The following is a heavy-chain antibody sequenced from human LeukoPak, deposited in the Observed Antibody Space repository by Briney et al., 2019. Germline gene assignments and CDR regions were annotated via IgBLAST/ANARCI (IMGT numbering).Heavy chain of an antibody. Sequence: TSETLSLTCTVSGGSISIYYWSWIRQPPGKGLEWIGYIYYSGSTNYNPSLKSRVTISVDTSKNQFSLKLSSVTAADTAVYYCARDQGLTTHDDAFDIWGQGTMVTVSS. CDR2: IYYSGST. D-gene: IGHD4-17*01. CDR1: GGSISIYY. CDR3: ARDQGLTTHDDAFDI. J-gene: IGHJ3*02. V-gene: IGHV4-59*01.